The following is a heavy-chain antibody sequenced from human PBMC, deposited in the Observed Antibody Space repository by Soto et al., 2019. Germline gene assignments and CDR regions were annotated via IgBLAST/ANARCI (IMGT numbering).Heavy chain of an antibody. CDR1: GASFSPYH. Sequence: QVQPQQWGAGLLKPSETLSLTCAIYGASFSPYHWGWVRQPPGKGLEWIGDVDLSGNTDYNPSLNGRVTISVDASKNQLSLRLTSLTAADTAIYYCARSPTFYNYVWGDSTYWAQGTLATVSS. J-gene: IGHJ4*02. V-gene: IGHV4-34*02. CDR2: VDLSGNT. D-gene: IGHD3-16*01. CDR3: ARSPTFYNYVWGDSTY.